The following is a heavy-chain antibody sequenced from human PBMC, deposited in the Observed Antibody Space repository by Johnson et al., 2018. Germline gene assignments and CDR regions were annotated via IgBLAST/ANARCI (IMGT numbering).Heavy chain of an antibody. D-gene: IGHD2-2*01. CDR1: GGSFSDYY. CDR3: ARENIGVGPTADGYYGMDG. CDR2: INHSGSP. J-gene: IGHJ6*02. V-gene: IGHV4-34*01. Sequence: QVQLQQWGAGLLKPSETLSLTCAVYGGSFSDYYWSWVRQPPGKGLEWIGEINHSGSPNYNPSLKSQVTLSIDTSKNQFTLKLTSVTAAATVVYYCARENIGVGPTADGYYGMDGWGQGTTVTVSS.